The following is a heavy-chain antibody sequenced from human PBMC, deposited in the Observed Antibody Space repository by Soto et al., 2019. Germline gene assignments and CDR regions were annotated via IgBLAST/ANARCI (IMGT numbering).Heavy chain of an antibody. J-gene: IGHJ5*02. Sequence: WTWIRQPPGVGLEWIGEINQSGSTNYNPSLKSRVTISVDTSKNQFSLRLSSLTAADTAVYYCARGLTYCSSSTCAETRFDPWGQGTLVTVSS. CDR2: INQSGST. D-gene: IGHD2-2*01. V-gene: IGHV4-34*01. CDR3: ARGLTYCSSSTCAETRFDP.